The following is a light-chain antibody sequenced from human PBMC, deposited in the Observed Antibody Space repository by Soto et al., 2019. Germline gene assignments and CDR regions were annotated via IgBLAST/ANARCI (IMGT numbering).Light chain of an antibody. CDR1: QSVSSY. V-gene: IGKV3-11*01. CDR2: DAS. J-gene: IGKJ1*01. Sequence: EIVLTQSPPTLSLSPGERATLSCRASQSVSSYFAWYQQKPGQAPRLLIYDASNRATGIPARFSGSGSGTDFTLTISSLEPEDFAVYYCQQYGSSSTFGQGTKVDIK. CDR3: QQYGSSST.